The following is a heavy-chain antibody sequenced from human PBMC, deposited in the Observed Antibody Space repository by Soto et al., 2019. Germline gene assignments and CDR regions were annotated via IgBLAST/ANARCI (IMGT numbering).Heavy chain of an antibody. D-gene: IGHD3-22*01. J-gene: IGHJ4*02. CDR3: ARGGGYYDSSGYYYGYFDY. CDR2: IYYSGST. Sequence: QVQLQESGPGLVKPSETLSLTCTVSGGSISSYYWSWIRQPPGKGLEWIGYIYYSGSTNYNPSLKSRVTISVDTSKNQFSLKLSSVTAADTAVYYCARGGGYYDSSGYYYGYFDYWGQGTLVTVSS. CDR1: GGSISSYY. V-gene: IGHV4-59*01.